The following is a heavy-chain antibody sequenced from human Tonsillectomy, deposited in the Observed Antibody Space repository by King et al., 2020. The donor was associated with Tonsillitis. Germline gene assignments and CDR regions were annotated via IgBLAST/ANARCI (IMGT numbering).Heavy chain of an antibody. V-gene: IGHV2-70*04. D-gene: IGHD3-9*01. J-gene: IGHJ4*02. Sequence: TLKESGPALVKPTQTLTLTCTFSGFSLSTSAMCVSWICQPPGKALEWLARIDWDDDKFYSTSLKTRLTISKDTSKNQVVLTMTNMDPVDTATYYCARNTNDIFDYWGQGTLVTVSS. CDR2: IDWDDDK. CDR1: GFSLSTSAMC. CDR3: ARNTNDIFDY.